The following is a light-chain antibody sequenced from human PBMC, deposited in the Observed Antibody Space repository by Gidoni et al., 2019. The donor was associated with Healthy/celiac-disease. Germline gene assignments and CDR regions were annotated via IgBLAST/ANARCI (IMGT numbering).Light chain of an antibody. CDR2: KAS. CDR1: QSISSW. Sequence: DIQMTQSPSTLSASVGDRVTNTCRASQSISSWLAWYQQKPGKAPKLLIYKASSLESGVPSRFSGSGSGTEFTLTISSLQPDDFATYYCQQYNSYSLITFGQGTRLEIK. CDR3: QQYNSYSLIT. J-gene: IGKJ5*01. V-gene: IGKV1-5*03.